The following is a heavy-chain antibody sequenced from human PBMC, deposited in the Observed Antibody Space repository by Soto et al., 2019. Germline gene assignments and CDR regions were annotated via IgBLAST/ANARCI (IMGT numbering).Heavy chain of an antibody. D-gene: IGHD7-27*01. J-gene: IGHJ4*02. V-gene: IGHV4-59*01. Sequence: SETLSLTCTVSGGSISTYYWSWIRQPPGKGLEWIGYIYYSGSTNYNPSLKSRVTISVDMSKNQFSLKLSSVTAADTAVYYCARDNWGNFDYWGQGTLVTVSS. CDR2: IYYSGST. CDR1: GGSISTYY. CDR3: ARDNWGNFDY.